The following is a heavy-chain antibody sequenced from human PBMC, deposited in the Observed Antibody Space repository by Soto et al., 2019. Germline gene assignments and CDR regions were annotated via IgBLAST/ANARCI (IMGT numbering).Heavy chain of an antibody. CDR3: ARDDDFWSAQPYYYYGMDV. CDR1: GFTFSSYS. D-gene: IGHD3-3*01. Sequence: PGGSLRLSCAASGFTFSSYSMNWVRQAPGKGLEWVSYISSSSSTIYYADSVKGRFTISRDNAKNSLYLQMNSLRDEDTAVYYCARDDDFWSAQPYYYYGMDVWGQGTTVTVSS. CDR2: ISSSSSTI. V-gene: IGHV3-48*02. J-gene: IGHJ6*02.